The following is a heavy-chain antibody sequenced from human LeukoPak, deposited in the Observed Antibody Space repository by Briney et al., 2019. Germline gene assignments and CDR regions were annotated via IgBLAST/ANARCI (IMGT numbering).Heavy chain of an antibody. D-gene: IGHD3-22*01. Sequence: GGSLRLSCAASGFTFSSYAMSWVRQAPGKGLEWVSAISGSGGSTYYADSVKGRFTISRDNSKNTLYLQMNSLRAEDTAVYYRAKDRDDSSGLTGAFDIWGQGTMVSVSS. CDR2: ISGSGGST. V-gene: IGHV3-23*01. CDR1: GFTFSSYA. J-gene: IGHJ3*02. CDR3: AKDRDDSSGLTGAFDI.